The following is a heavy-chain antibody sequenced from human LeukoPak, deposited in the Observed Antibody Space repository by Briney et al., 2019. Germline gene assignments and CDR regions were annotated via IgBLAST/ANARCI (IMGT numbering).Heavy chain of an antibody. Sequence: WGSLILSCAPSVFTFRIFTIHVVPLAPANGRERVSGISYDGSNKYYADYVKGRLPISRDHAQKPLYLQMNSLRAEDTVVYYCARAFCSGATCYSMDYWGQGTLVTVSS. CDR3: ARAFCSGATCYSMDY. J-gene: IGHJ4*02. CDR1: VFTFRIFT. V-gene: IGHV3-30*04. D-gene: IGHD2-15*01. CDR2: ISYDGSNK.